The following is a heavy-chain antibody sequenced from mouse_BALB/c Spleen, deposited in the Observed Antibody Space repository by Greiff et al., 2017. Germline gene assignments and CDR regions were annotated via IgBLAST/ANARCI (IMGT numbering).Heavy chain of an antibody. Sequence: DVKLVESGGGLVKPGGSLKLSCAASGFTFSDYYMYWVRQTPDKRLEWVATISDGGSYTYYPDSVKGRFTISRDNAKNNLYLQMSSLKSEDTAMYYCARGGYGYAMDYWGQGTPVTVSS. J-gene: IGHJ4*01. D-gene: IGHD3-2*02. CDR3: ARGGYGYAMDY. CDR1: GFTFSDYY. CDR2: ISDGGSYT. V-gene: IGHV5-4*02.